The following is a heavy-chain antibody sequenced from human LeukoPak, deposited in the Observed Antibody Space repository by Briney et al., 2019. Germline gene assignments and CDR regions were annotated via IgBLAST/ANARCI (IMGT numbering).Heavy chain of an antibody. V-gene: IGHV4-30-2*01. CDR3: ARVLGSGEFDY. CDR1: GGSISSGGYS. Sequence: SETLSLTCAVSGGSISSGGYSWSWIRQPPGKGLEWIGYIYHSGSTYYNPSLKSRVTISVDRSKNQFSLKLSSVTAADTAVYYCARVLGSGEFDYWGQRTLVTVSS. D-gene: IGHD2-15*01. CDR2: IYHSGST. J-gene: IGHJ4*02.